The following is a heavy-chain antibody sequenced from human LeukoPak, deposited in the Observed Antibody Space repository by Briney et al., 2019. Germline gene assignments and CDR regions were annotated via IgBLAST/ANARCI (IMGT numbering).Heavy chain of an antibody. CDR3: ARQRGSYAYDY. Sequence: GESLKISCKHSGYDFTNYWIAWVRQMPGKGLQWMGITYPGNSDTRYSPSSQGQVTISADKSISTAYLQWSSLKASDAAIYYCARQRGSYAYDYWGQGTLVTVSS. CDR2: TYPGNSDT. D-gene: IGHD5-18*01. V-gene: IGHV5-51*01. J-gene: IGHJ4*02. CDR1: GYDFTNYW.